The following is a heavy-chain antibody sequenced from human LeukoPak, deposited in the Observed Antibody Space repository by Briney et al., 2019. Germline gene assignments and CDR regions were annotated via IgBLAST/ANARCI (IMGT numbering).Heavy chain of an antibody. CDR1: GFTVSGNY. Sequence: GGSLRLSCAASGFTVSGNYMSWVRQAPGKGLEWVSVIYSGGSTYYADSVKGRFTISRDNSKNTLYLQMNSLRAEDTAVYYCARDLSLSTGNWFDPWGQGTLVTVSS. V-gene: IGHV3-66*01. J-gene: IGHJ5*02. D-gene: IGHD4-17*01. CDR3: ARDLSLSTGNWFDP. CDR2: IYSGGST.